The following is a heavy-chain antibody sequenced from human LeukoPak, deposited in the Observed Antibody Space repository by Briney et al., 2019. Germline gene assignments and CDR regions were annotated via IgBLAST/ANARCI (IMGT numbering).Heavy chain of an antibody. CDR1: GYSFTSYW. J-gene: IGHJ4*02. Sequence: GESLKISCKGSGYSFTSYWIGWVRQMPGKGLEWMGIIYPGDSDTRYSPSFQGQVTISADKSISTAYLQWSSLKAPDNAMYYCARSITMVRGVIIAQYYFDYWGQGTLVTVSS. V-gene: IGHV5-51*01. CDR2: IYPGDSDT. CDR3: ARSITMVRGVIIAQYYFDY. D-gene: IGHD3-10*01.